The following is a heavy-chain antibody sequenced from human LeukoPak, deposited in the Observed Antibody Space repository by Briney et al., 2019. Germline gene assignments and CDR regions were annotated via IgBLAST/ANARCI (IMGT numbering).Heavy chain of an antibody. CDR2: IIPIFGTA. CDR1: GGTFSSYA. CDR3: ARGRSSNYYGSGGWDYYYYYMDV. V-gene: IGHV1-69*13. D-gene: IGHD3-10*01. Sequence: ASVKVSCKASGGTFSSYAISWVRQAPGQGLEWMGGIIPIFGTANYAQKFQGRVTITADESTSTAYMELSSLRSEDTAVYYCARGRSSNYYGSGGWDYYYYYMDVWGKGTTVTISS. J-gene: IGHJ6*03.